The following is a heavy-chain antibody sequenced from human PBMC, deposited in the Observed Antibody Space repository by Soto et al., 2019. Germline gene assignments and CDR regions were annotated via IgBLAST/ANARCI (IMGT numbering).Heavy chain of an antibody. Sequence: TLSLTCAVSGGSISSGGYSWSWIRQPPGKGLEWIGYIYHSGSTYYNPPLKSRVTISVDTSKNQFSLKLTSVTAADTAVYYCARDKITGLFDYWGQGTLVTVSS. D-gene: IGHD2-8*02. V-gene: IGHV4-30-2*01. CDR1: GGSISSGGYS. CDR3: ARDKITGLFDY. CDR2: IYHSGST. J-gene: IGHJ4*02.